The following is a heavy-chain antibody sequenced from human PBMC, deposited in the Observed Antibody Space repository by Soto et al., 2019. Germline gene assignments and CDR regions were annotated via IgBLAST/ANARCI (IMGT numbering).Heavy chain of an antibody. CDR1: GGSISSYY. Sequence: SETLSLTCTVSGGSISSYYWSWIRQPPGKGLEWIGYIYYSGSTNYNPSLKSRVTISVDTSKNQFSLKLSSVTAADTAVYYCARSPNRYYSNYLDPWGQGTLVTVSS. J-gene: IGHJ5*02. CDR3: ARSPNRYYSNYLDP. V-gene: IGHV4-59*01. CDR2: IYYSGST. D-gene: IGHD4-4*01.